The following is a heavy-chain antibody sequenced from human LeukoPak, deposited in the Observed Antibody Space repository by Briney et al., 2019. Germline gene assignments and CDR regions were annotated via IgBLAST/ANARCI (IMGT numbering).Heavy chain of an antibody. J-gene: IGHJ4*02. CDR3: AREHSSGWGSPYYFDY. V-gene: IGHV4-61*02. D-gene: IGHD6-19*01. CDR1: GGSISSGNYY. Sequence: SQTLSLTCTVSGGSISSGNYYWSWIRQPAGKGLEWIGRINTSGSTNYNPSLKSRVTISVDTSKNQFSLKLSSVTAADTAVYYCAREHSSGWGSPYYFDYWGQGTLVTVSS. CDR2: INTSGST.